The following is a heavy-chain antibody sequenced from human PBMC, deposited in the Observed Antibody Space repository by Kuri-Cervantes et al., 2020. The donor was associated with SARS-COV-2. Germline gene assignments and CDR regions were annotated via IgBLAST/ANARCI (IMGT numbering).Heavy chain of an antibody. CDR2: IYYSGST. CDR1: GGSISSSSYY. Sequence: SETLSLTCTVSGGSISSSSYYRGWIRQPPGKGLEWIGSIYYSGSTYYNPSLKSRVTISVDTSKNQFSLKLSSVTAADTAVYYCARGRAGVAGRYDYWGQGTLVTVSS. D-gene: IGHD6-19*01. CDR3: ARGRAGVAGRYDY. J-gene: IGHJ4*02. V-gene: IGHV4-39*01.